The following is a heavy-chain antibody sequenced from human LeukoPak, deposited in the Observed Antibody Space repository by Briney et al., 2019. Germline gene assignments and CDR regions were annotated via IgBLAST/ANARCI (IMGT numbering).Heavy chain of an antibody. V-gene: IGHV4-30-4*01. CDR1: GGSINSGDDY. CDR2: IYYSGST. CDR3: ARVRAGVSDY. D-gene: IGHD3-10*01. Sequence: TSQTLSLTCTVSGGSINSGDDYWSWIRQPPGKGLEWIGYIYYSGSTYYNPSLQSRVTIPVDTSKNQFSLKLSSVTAADTAVYYCARVRAGVSDYWGQGTLGTVSS. J-gene: IGHJ4*02.